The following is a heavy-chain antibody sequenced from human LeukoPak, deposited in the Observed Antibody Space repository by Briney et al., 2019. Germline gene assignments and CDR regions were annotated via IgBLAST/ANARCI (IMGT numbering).Heavy chain of an antibody. Sequence: GGSLRLSCAASGFTFSSYSMNWVRQAPGKGLEWVSSISSSSSYIYYADSVKGRFTISRDNAKNSLYLQMNSLRAEDTAVYYCARDRDRGGAFDIWGQGTMVTVSS. CDR2: ISSSSSYI. V-gene: IGHV3-21*01. D-gene: IGHD3-10*01. J-gene: IGHJ3*02. CDR1: GFTFSSYS. CDR3: ARDRDRGGAFDI.